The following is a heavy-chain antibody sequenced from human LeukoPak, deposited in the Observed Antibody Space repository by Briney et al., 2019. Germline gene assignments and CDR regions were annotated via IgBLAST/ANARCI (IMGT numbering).Heavy chain of an antibody. CDR2: INHSGST. D-gene: IGHD3-10*01. CDR3: ARFGYGSGSYYTARHYYYLDV. CDR1: GGSFSGYY. Sequence: PSETLSLTCAVYGGSFSGYYWSWIRQPPGEGLEWIGEINHSGSTNYNPSLKSRVTISVDTSKNQFSLKLSSVPAADTAVYYCARFGYGSGSYYTARHYYYLDVWGKGTTVTISS. J-gene: IGHJ6*03. V-gene: IGHV4-34*01.